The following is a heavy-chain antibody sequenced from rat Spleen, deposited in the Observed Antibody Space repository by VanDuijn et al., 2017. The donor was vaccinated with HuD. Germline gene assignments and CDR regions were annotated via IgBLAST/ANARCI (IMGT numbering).Heavy chain of an antibody. CDR3: ASQVTIAAISDVMDA. J-gene: IGHJ4*01. CDR2: ISYSGST. CDR1: GYSITSNY. V-gene: IGHV3-1*01. Sequence: EVQLQESGPGLVKPSQSLSLTCSVTGYSITSNYWAWIRRFPGNKMEWMGYISYSGSTRYNPSLKSRISITRDTSKNQFFLQVNSVTTEDTATYYCASQVTIAAISDVMDAWGQGASVTVSS. D-gene: IGHD1-2*01.